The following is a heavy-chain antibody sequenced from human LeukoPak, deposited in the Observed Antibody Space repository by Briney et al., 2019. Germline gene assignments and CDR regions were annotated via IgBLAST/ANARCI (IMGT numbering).Heavy chain of an antibody. CDR1: GFTFSSYS. CDR2: ISSSSSYI. D-gene: IGHD4-17*01. J-gene: IGHJ3*02. V-gene: IGHV3-21*01. CDR3: ARDVRYGDYLGAFDI. Sequence: GGSLRLSCAASGFTFSSYSMNWVRQAPGKGLEWVSSISSSSSYIYYADSVKGRFTISRDNAKNSLYLQMNSLRAEDTAVYYCARDVRYGDYLGAFDIWGQGTMVTVSS.